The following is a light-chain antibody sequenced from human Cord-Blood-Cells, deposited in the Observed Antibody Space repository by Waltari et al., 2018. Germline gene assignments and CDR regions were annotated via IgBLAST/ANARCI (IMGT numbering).Light chain of an antibody. CDR3: SSYTSSSTFVV. J-gene: IGLJ2*01. Sequence: QSALTQPASVSGSPGQSITISCTGTSSDVGGYNYVSWYQQHPGKAPKIMVYDVSNRPSGVSNRCSGSKSGNTASLTISGLQAEDEADYYCSSYTSSSTFVVFGGGTKLTVL. CDR1: SSDVGGYNY. CDR2: DVS. V-gene: IGLV2-14*01.